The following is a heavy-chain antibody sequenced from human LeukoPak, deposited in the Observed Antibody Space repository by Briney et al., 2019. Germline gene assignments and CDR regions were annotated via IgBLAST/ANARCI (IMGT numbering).Heavy chain of an antibody. CDR3: ARVAQPVGVWRGYAFDI. CDR1: GGSFSGYY. D-gene: IGHD3-3*01. V-gene: IGHV4-34*01. CDR2: INHSGST. Sequence: PSETLSLTCAVYGGSFSGYYWSWIRQPPRKGLEWIGEINHSGSTNYNPSLKSRVTISVDTSKNQFSLKLSSVTAADTAVYYCARVAQPVGVWRGYAFDIWGQGTMVTVSS. J-gene: IGHJ3*02.